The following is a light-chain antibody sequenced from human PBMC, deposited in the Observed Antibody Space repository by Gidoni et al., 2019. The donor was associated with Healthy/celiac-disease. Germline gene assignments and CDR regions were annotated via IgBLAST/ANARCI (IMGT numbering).Light chain of an antibody. CDR3: AAWDDSLNGPV. V-gene: IGLV1-44*01. CDR1: SSNLGSNT. J-gene: IGLJ2*01. CDR2: STN. Sequence: QSVLTQPPSASGTPGQRVTLSCSGSSSNLGSNTVNWYQQPPGTAPKLLIYSTNQRPSGVPDRFSGSKSGTSASLAISGLQFEDEADYYCAAWDDSLNGPVFGGGTKLTVL.